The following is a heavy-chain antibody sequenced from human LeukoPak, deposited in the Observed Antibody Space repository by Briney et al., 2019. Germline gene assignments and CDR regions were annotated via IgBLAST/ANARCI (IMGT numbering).Heavy chain of an antibody. D-gene: IGHD6-19*01. CDR2: ISSSSNTM. CDR3: ARDKGQWLVRTNAFDV. CDR1: GFTFSPYN. J-gene: IGHJ3*01. V-gene: IGHV3-48*02. Sequence: GGSLRLSCAASGFTFSPYNMLWVRQAPGKGLEWISYISSSSNTMYYADSVKGRFTISRDNAKNSLFLQMNSLRDEDTAVYFCARDKGQWLVRTNAFDVWGQGTMVTVSS.